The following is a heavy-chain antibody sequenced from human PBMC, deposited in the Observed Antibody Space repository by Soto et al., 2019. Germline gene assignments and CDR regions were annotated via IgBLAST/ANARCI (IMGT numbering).Heavy chain of an antibody. CDR3: ARAPRRGYSYGYFDY. CDR2: INPNSGGT. Sequence: GASVKVSCKASGYTFTGYYMHWLRQAPGQGLEWMGWINPNSGGTNYAQKFQGWVTMTRDTSISTAYMELSRLRSDDTAVYYCARAPRRGYSYGYFDYWGQGTLVTVS. V-gene: IGHV1-2*04. CDR1: GYTFTGYY. J-gene: IGHJ4*02. D-gene: IGHD5-18*01.